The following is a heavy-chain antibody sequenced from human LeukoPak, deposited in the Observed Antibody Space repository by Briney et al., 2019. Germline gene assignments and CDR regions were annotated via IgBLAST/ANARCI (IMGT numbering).Heavy chain of an antibody. D-gene: IGHD4/OR15-4a*01. CDR2: ISSSGSYI. V-gene: IGHV3-21*04. J-gene: IGHJ4*02. CDR3: ARRAGAYSHPYDY. CDR1: GFTFSSYS. Sequence: GGSLRLSCAASGFTFSSYSMNWVRQAPGKGLEWVSSISSSGSYIYYADSVKGRFTISRDNSKNTLYLQMNSLSAGDTAVYYCARRAGAYSHPYDYWGQGTLVTVSS.